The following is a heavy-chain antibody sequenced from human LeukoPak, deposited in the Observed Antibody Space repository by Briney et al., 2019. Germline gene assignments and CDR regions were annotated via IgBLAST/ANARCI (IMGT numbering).Heavy chain of an antibody. Sequence: PGGSLRLSCAASGFTFSSYAMSWVRQAPGKGLEWVSAISGSGGSTYYADSVKGRFTIPRDNSKNTLYLQVNSLRAEDTAVYYCAKYSGSGSTTAFDPWGQGTLVTVSS. J-gene: IGHJ5*02. CDR1: GFTFSSYA. D-gene: IGHD3-10*01. CDR2: ISGSGGST. V-gene: IGHV3-23*01. CDR3: AKYSGSGSTTAFDP.